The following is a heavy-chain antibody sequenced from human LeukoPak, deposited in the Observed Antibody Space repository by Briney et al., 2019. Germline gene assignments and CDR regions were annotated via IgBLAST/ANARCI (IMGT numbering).Heavy chain of an antibody. J-gene: IGHJ4*02. CDR2: ISNSGSTI. CDR3: ARETPQWLRAPLDY. CDR1: GFTFSDYY. D-gene: IGHD3-22*01. Sequence: GGSLRLSCAASGFTFSDYYMSWIRQAPGKGLEWVSYISNSGSTIYYADSVKGRFTISRDNANNSLSLQMNSLRAEDTAVYYCARETPQWLRAPLDYWGQGTLVTVSS. V-gene: IGHV3-11*01.